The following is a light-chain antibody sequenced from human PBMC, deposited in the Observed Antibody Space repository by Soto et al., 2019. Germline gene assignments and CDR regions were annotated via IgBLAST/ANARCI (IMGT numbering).Light chain of an antibody. CDR1: QGISSY. Sequence: DIQLTQSPSFMSASVRDRVTITCRASQGISSYLAWYQQKPGKAPKLLIYAASTLQSGVPSRFSGSGSGTEFTLTISSLQPEDFATYYCQQLNSYSFGGGTKVDIK. V-gene: IGKV1-9*01. CDR3: QQLNSYS. CDR2: AAS. J-gene: IGKJ4*01.